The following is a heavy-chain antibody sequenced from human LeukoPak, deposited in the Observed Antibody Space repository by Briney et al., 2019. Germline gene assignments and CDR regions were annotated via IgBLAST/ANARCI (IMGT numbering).Heavy chain of an antibody. CDR2: IYFSGTP. V-gene: IGHV4-39*01. J-gene: IGHJ5*01. D-gene: IGHD6-13*01. Sequence: SETLSLTCTVSRGSIRTADYYWAWVRQPPGEGLEWLGSIYFSGTPYFNPSLKSRVAVSIDTPKNQFSLKVTSVNASDTAVYFCARTSSWYAGAWFDSWGQGTLVTVSS. CDR1: RGSIRTADYY. CDR3: ARTSSWYAGAWFDS.